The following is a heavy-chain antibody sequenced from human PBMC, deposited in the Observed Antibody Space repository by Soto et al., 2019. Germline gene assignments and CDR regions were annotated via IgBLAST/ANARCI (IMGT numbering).Heavy chain of an antibody. CDR3: VRETQSRYSSSWYFDY. V-gene: IGHV1-69*01. Sequence: QVQLVQSGAEVKKPGSSVKVSCKASGGTFSSYAISWVRQAPGQGLEWMGGIIPIFGTANYAQKFQGRVTITADESTSTAYMELSSLRSEDTAVYYCVRETQSRYSSSWYFDYWGQGTLVTVSS. CDR2: IIPIFGTA. J-gene: IGHJ4*02. D-gene: IGHD6-13*01. CDR1: GGTFSSYA.